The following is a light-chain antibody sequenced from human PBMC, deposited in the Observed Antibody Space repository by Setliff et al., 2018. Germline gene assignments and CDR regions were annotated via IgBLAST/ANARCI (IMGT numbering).Light chain of an antibody. CDR3: QQYGSSPTT. CDR1: QSVSSAY. Sequence: EIVLTQSPGTLSLSPGEGATLSCRASQSVSSAYVAWYQQKPGQAPRLLLYGSSNRATGIPDRFSGSGSGTDFTLAISRLEPEDFAVFYCQQYGSSPTTFGQGTKVDIK. V-gene: IGKV3-20*01. CDR2: GSS. J-gene: IGKJ1*01.